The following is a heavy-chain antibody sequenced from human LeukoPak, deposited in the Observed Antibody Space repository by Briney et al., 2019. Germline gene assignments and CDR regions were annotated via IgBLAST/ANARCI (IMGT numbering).Heavy chain of an antibody. V-gene: IGHV4-59*01. CDR1: GGSISSYY. Sequence: SETLSLTCTVSGGSISSYYWSWIRQPPGKGLEWIGYIYYSGNTNYNPSLKTRVTISIDTSKNQFSLRLRSVTAADTAVYYCARVGEGCFDHWGQGTLATVST. CDR2: IYYSGNT. CDR3: ARVGEGCFDH. J-gene: IGHJ4*02.